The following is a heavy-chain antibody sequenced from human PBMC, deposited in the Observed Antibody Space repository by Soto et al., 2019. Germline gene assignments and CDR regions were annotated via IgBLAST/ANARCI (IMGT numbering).Heavy chain of an antibody. D-gene: IGHD3-22*01. CDR3: ARRQINYYDSSGYQFDY. V-gene: IGHV5-51*01. CDR2: IYPGDSDT. Sequence: PGESLKISCKGSGYSFTSYWIGWVRQMPGKGLEWMGIIYPGDSDTRYSPSFQGQVTISADKSISTAYLQWSSLEASDTAMYYCARRQINYYDSSGYQFDYWGQGTLVTVSS. J-gene: IGHJ4*02. CDR1: GYSFTSYW.